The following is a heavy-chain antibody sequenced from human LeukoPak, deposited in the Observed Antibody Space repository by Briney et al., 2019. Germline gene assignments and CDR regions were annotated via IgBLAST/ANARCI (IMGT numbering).Heavy chain of an antibody. D-gene: IGHD5-24*01. CDR1: GFTFSSYS. V-gene: IGHV3-48*04. CDR2: ISSSTSTI. J-gene: IGHJ4*02. CDR3: ARAPGGRDGYNYNDY. Sequence: PGGSLRLSCAASGFTFSSYSMNWVRQAPGKGLEWVSYISSSTSTIYYADSVKGRFTISRDDAKNSLYLQMNSLRAEDTAVYYCARAPGGRDGYNYNDYWGQGTLVTVSS.